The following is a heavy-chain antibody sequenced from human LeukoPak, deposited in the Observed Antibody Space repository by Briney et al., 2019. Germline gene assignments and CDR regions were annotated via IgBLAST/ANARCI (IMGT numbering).Heavy chain of an antibody. J-gene: IGHJ3*02. CDR1: GFSFSNSA. D-gene: IGHD3-22*01. CDR3: ARHTTSGQYSGGAFDI. Sequence: GGSLRLSCAASGFSFSNSAMYWVRQAPGEGLEWVGRVRSKASNYATAYAASVKGRFTISRDDSKNTAYLQMNSLTTEDTAIYFCARHTTSGQYSGGAFDIWGQGTLVTVSS. V-gene: IGHV3-73*01. CDR2: VRSKASNYAT.